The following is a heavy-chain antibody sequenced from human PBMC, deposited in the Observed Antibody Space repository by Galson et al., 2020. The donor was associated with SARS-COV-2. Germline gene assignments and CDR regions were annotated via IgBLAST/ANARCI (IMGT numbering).Heavy chain of an antibody. CDR2: IFYTGST. CDR3: AREGHADSSGYYPFDY. D-gene: IGHD3-22*01. J-gene: IGHJ4*02. Sequence: IFYTGSTNYNPSLKSRVTISVDTSKNQFSLKLTSVTAADTAVYYCAREGHADSSGYYPFDYWGQGTLVTVSS. V-gene: IGHV4-59*01.